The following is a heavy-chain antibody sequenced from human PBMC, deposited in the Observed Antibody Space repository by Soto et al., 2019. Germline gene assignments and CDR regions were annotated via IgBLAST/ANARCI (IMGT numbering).Heavy chain of an antibody. CDR2: IYYSGST. Sequence: SETLSLTCTVSGGSISSTDYYWSWIRQPPGKGLEWIGYIYYSGSTYYNPSLKSRVTMSVDTSKNQFSLRLNSVTAADTAMYYCAIYYDKKSYAFDIWGQGTMVTVSS. CDR3: AIYYDKKSYAFDI. D-gene: IGHD3-22*01. J-gene: IGHJ3*02. CDR1: GGSISSTDYY. V-gene: IGHV4-30-4*01.